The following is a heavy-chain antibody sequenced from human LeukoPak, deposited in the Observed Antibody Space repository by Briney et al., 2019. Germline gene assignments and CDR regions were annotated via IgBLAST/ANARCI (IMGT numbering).Heavy chain of an antibody. Sequence: GSSVKVSCKASGGTFSRHAISWVRQAPGQGLEWMGWINPNSGGTNYAQKFQGWVTMTRDTSISTAYMELSRLRSDDTAVYYCARNSGRAFDIWGQGTMVTVSS. D-gene: IGHD1-26*01. V-gene: IGHV1-2*04. J-gene: IGHJ3*02. CDR1: GGTFSRHA. CDR2: INPNSGGT. CDR3: ARNSGRAFDI.